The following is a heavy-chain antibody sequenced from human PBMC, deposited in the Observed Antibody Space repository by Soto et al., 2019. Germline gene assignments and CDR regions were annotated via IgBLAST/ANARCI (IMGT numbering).Heavy chain of an antibody. CDR3: TNPSGWHIAY. CDR2: IKSKADGETT. CDR1: GFIFRNAW. V-gene: IGHV3-15*01. D-gene: IGHD6-19*01. J-gene: IGHJ4*02. Sequence: EVQLVEFGGGLVKPGGSLRLSCAASGFIFRNAWMSWVRQAPGQGLEWVGRIKSKADGETTDYAAPVKGRFTISRDDSKNTLYLPMNSLNTEDTALYYCTNPSGWHIAYWGQGTLVTVSS.